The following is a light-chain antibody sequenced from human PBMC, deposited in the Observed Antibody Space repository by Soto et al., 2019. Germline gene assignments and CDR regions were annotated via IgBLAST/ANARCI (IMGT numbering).Light chain of an antibody. Sequence: EIVLTQSPATLSAFPGYRVSLSCRASQAVNTRLAWYQHKPGQAPRLLIYLTSNRAAGVPSRFSAWGSETDFTLTISDVQPEDFAVYYCHQRQSWHRTFGQGTKVDIK. CDR2: LTS. CDR3: HQRQSWHRT. J-gene: IGKJ1*01. CDR1: QAVNTR. V-gene: IGKV3D-11*01.